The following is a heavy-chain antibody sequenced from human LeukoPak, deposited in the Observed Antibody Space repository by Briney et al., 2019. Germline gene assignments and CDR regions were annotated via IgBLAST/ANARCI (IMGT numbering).Heavy chain of an antibody. CDR3: ARTPLVRYFDS. J-gene: IGHJ4*02. CDR1: GFTFSSYA. Sequence: PGGSLRLSCAASGFTFSSYAMSWVRDARGKGLEWVSAVSGSAGTTYYADSVKGRFTISRDNSKNTLYLQMNSLRAEDTALYYCARTPLVRYFDSWGQGTLVTVSS. CDR2: VSGSAGTT. V-gene: IGHV3-23*01. D-gene: IGHD2-2*01.